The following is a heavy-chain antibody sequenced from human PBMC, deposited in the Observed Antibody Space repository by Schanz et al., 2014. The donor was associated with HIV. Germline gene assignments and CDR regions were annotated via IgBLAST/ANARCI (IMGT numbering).Heavy chain of an antibody. CDR2: ISVNGATR. J-gene: IGHJ4*02. V-gene: IGHV3-11*01. D-gene: IGHD3-10*01. CDR1: GFTFTDNY. CDR3: ARVFGRTYGLPDY. Sequence: VQLVESGGGLVKPGGSLRLSCAASGFTFTDNYMSWIRQAPGKGREWLSNISVNGATREYADSVKGRFTISRDNARTSLYLQMNSLRAEDTAVYYCARVFGRTYGLPDYWGQGTLVTVSS.